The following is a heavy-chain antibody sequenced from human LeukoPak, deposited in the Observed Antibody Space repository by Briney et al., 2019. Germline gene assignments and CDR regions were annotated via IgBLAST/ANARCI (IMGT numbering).Heavy chain of an antibody. CDR2: IYSGGST. V-gene: IGHV3-53*01. D-gene: IGHD3-10*01. Sequence: GGSLRLSCAASGFTVSSNYMSWVRQAPGKGLEWVSVIYSGGSTYYADSVKGRFTISRDNSKNTLYLQMNSLRAEDTAVYYCARDSGHITMVRGVKIPQYGMDVWGQGTTVTVSS. J-gene: IGHJ6*02. CDR1: GFTVSSNY. CDR3: ARDSGHITMVRGVKIPQYGMDV.